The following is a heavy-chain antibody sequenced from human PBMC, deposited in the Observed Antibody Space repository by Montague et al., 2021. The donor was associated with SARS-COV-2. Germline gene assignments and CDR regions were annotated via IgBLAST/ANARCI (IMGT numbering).Heavy chain of an antibody. D-gene: IGHD1-26*01. CDR3: ASGFSGSPWAFDI. CDR1: GGSISSFY. CDR2: IYNRGSS. Sequence: SETLSLTCSVSGGSISSFYWSWIRQSPGKGLEWIGYIYNRGSSIYKPSLKSRVTISVDTSKSHVSLKLSSVTAADTAMYYCASGFSGSPWAFDIWGQGTIVSVAP. J-gene: IGHJ3*02. V-gene: IGHV4-4*08.